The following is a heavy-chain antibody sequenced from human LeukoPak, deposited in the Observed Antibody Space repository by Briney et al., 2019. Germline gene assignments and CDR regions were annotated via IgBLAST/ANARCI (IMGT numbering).Heavy chain of an antibody. CDR1: GFTLSNYG. D-gene: IGHD3-22*01. CDR3: ARVYDSSGYYNTHAFDI. Sequence: GGSLRLSCAASGFTLSNYGMHWVRQAPGKGLEWVAVIWYDGSNKYYADSVKGRFTISRDNSKNTLYLQMNSLRAEGTAVYYCARVYDSSGYYNTHAFDIWGQGTMVTVSS. V-gene: IGHV3-33*01. J-gene: IGHJ3*02. CDR2: IWYDGSNK.